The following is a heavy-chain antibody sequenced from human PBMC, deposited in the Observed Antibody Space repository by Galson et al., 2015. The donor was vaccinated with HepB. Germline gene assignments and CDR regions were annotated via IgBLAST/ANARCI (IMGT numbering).Heavy chain of an antibody. D-gene: IGHD4-17*01. CDR1: GFTFSSYA. J-gene: IGHJ5*02. Sequence: SLRLSCAASGFTFSSYAMHWVRQAPGKGLEWVAVISYDGSNKYYADSVKGRFTISRDNSKNTLYLQMNSPRAEDTAVYYCARDTDWFDPWGQGTLVTVSS. V-gene: IGHV3-30*04. CDR3: ARDTDWFDP. CDR2: ISYDGSNK.